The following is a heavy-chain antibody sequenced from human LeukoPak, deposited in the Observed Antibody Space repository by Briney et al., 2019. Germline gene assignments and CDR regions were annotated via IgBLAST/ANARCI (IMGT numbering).Heavy chain of an antibody. D-gene: IGHD1-26*01. J-gene: IGHJ4*02. Sequence: GGSLRLSCAASGFTFSVYAMTWVRQAPGKGLEWVSTITGTGVYTYYTDSVKGRFTISRDNSKNTLYLQMHSLRAEDTAVYYCVKDVGGSYAFDYWGQGILVTVAS. CDR3: VKDVGGSYAFDY. CDR2: ITGTGVYT. V-gene: IGHV3-23*01. CDR1: GFTFSVYA.